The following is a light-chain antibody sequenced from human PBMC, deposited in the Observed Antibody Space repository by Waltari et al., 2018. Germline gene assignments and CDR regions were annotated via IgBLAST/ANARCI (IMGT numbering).Light chain of an antibody. Sequence: QSVLTQPPSVSGAPGQRVAISCTGTTSNIGAGFDVHWYRPDPGTAPKLLLYRNNNRPPGVPDRCSGSKSGTSASLAITALQAADESDYYCQSYDTGLSAYVFGTGTKVIVL. CDR1: TSNIGAGFD. J-gene: IGLJ1*01. CDR3: QSYDTGLSAYV. CDR2: RNN. V-gene: IGLV1-40*01.